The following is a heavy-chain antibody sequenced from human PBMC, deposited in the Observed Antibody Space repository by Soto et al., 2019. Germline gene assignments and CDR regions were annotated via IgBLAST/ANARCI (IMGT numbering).Heavy chain of an antibody. D-gene: IGHD1-1*01. CDR1: GFSFDTYG. Sequence: QVHLVESGGCVVEPGRSLRLSCVASGFSFDTYGIHWVRQAPGKGLQWVALISYEGSNTYYADSVRGRFTISRDNSKNTIYLQMSTLRPEDTGVYYCARVTPGNNLYYFSGLDFWGQGTSVTVSS. V-gene: IGHV3-30-3*01. J-gene: IGHJ6*02. CDR2: ISYEGSNT. CDR3: ARVTPGNNLYYFSGLDF.